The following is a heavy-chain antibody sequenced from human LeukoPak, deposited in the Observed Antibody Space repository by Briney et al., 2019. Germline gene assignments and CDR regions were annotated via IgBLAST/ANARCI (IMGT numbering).Heavy chain of an antibody. J-gene: IGHJ5*02. D-gene: IGHD6-19*01. V-gene: IGHV3-23*01. CDR1: GFTFNSYA. CDR2: ISGSGGST. CDR3: ARQVAVAGATNWLDP. Sequence: GGSLRLSCAASGFTFNSYAMSWVRQAPGKGLEWVSAISGSGGSTYYADSVKGRFTISRDNSKNTLYLQMNSLRAEDTAVYYCARQVAVAGATNWLDPWGQGTLVTVSS.